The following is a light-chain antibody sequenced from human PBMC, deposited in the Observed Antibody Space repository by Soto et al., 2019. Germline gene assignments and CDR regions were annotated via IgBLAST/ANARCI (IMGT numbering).Light chain of an antibody. CDR1: SSNIGSNS. CDR2: SNN. Sequence: QSVLTQPPSASGTPGQRVTISCSGSSSNIGSNSVNWYQQLPGTAPKLLIYSNNQRPSGVPDRFSGSKSGDTASLTVSGLRAEDEADYYCSSYAGSNMGVFGSGTKVTVL. CDR3: SSYAGSNMGV. J-gene: IGLJ1*01. V-gene: IGLV1-44*01.